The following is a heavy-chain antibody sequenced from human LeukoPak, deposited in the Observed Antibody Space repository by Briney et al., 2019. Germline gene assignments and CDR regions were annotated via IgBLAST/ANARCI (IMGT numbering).Heavy chain of an antibody. J-gene: IGHJ6*04. Sequence: ASVKVPCRASGYTFTGYYMHWVRLAPGQGLEWMGWINPNSGGTNYAQKFQGRVTMTRDTSISTAYMELSRLRSDDTAVYYCARDLLSSSSGGVWGKGTTVTVSS. CDR1: GYTFTGYY. V-gene: IGHV1-2*02. CDR3: ARDLLSSSSGGV. D-gene: IGHD6-6*01. CDR2: INPNSGGT.